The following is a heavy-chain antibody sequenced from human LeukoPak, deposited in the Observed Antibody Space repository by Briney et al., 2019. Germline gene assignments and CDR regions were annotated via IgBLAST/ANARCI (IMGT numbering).Heavy chain of an antibody. D-gene: IGHD3-10*01. J-gene: IGHJ4*02. CDR2: ISSSSSYI. Sequence: GGSLRLSCAASGFTFSSYSMNWVRQAPGKGLEWVSSISSSSSYIYYADSVKGRFTISRDNSKNTLFLQLNSLRAEDTAVYYCASSYNYYGSGSYGTYWGRGTLVTVSS. CDR1: GFTFSSYS. V-gene: IGHV3-21*04. CDR3: ASSYNYYGSGSYGTY.